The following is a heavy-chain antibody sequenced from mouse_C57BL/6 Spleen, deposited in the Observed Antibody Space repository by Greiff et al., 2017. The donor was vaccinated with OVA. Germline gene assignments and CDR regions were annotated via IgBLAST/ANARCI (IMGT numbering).Heavy chain of an antibody. J-gene: IGHJ2*01. Sequence: DVHLVESGGGLVKPGGSLKLSCAASGFTFSDYGMHWVRQAPEKGLEWVAYISSGSSTIYYADTVKGRFTISRDNAKNTLFLQMTSLRSEDTAMYYCARADYYGSSYFDYWGQGTTLTVSS. CDR1: GFTFSDYG. D-gene: IGHD1-1*01. CDR2: ISSGSSTI. CDR3: ARADYYGSSYFDY. V-gene: IGHV5-17*01.